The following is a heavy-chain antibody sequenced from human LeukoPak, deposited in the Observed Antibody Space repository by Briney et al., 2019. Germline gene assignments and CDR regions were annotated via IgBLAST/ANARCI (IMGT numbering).Heavy chain of an antibody. CDR3: ATRPSSTYYYYYMDV. CDR2: FDPEDGET. J-gene: IGHJ6*03. Sequence: ASVKVSCKVSGYTLTELSMHWVRQAPGKGLEWMGGFDPEDGETIYAQKFQGRVTMTEDTSTDTAYMELSSLRSEDTAVYYCATRPSSTYYYYYMDVWGKGTTVTVSS. V-gene: IGHV1-24*01. CDR1: GYTLTELS. D-gene: IGHD5/OR15-5a*01.